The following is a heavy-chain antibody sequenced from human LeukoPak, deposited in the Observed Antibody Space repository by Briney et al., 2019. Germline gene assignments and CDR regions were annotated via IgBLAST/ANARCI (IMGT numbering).Heavy chain of an antibody. J-gene: IGHJ6*02. CDR2: ISSSSSYI. CDR3: ARDPGDYDILTGYPGNYYYYGMDV. D-gene: IGHD3-9*01. Sequence: GGSLRLSCEGSGFMFGNHGLIWVRQAPGKGLEWVSSISSSSSYIYYADSVKGRFTISRDNAKNSLYLQMNSLRAEDTAVYYCARDPGDYDILTGYPGNYYYYGMDVWGQGTTVTVSS. CDR1: GFMFGNHG. V-gene: IGHV3-21*01.